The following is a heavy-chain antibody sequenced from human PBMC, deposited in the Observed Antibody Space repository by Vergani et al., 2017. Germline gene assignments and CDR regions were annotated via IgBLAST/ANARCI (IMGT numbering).Heavy chain of an antibody. CDR1: GFSFRNAW. CDR3: VRVPLIRRGSGYYGINNYHWMDG. CDR2: VNQDGSEK. J-gene: IGHJ6*02. Sequence: EVQLVESGGGIVKPGGSLRLSCVASGFSFRNAWMSWVRQAPGKGLEWVANVNQDGSEKYDVDSVRCRITISRDNAKNSIYLQMNSLRAEDTAVYFCVRVPLIRRGSGYYGINNYHWMDGGGQGTMVIVS. V-gene: IGHV3-7*01. D-gene: IGHD3-3*01.